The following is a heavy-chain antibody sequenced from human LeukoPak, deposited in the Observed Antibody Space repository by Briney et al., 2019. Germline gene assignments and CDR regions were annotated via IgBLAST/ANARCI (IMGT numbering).Heavy chain of an antibody. CDR1: GYTFTGYY. Sequence: ASVTVSCKASGYTFTGYYMHWVRQAPGQGLEWMGWINPSGGSTSYAQKFQGRVTMTRDTSTSTVYMELSSLRSEDTAVYYCARDRDYYDSSGYYRDAFDIWGQGTMVTVSS. CDR2: INPSGGST. V-gene: IGHV1-46*01. D-gene: IGHD3-22*01. J-gene: IGHJ3*02. CDR3: ARDRDYYDSSGYYRDAFDI.